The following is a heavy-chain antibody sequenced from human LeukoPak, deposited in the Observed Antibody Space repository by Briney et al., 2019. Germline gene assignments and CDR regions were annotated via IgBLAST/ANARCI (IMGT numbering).Heavy chain of an antibody. D-gene: IGHD3-3*01. CDR2: INPNSGGT. Sequence: GASVKVSCKTFGYTFSDFYMHWVRQAPGQGLEWMGWINPNSGGTNYAQKFQGRVTMTRDMSISTAYMELSRLRSDDTAVYYCARVPNFWSGHNWFDPWGQGTLVTVSS. V-gene: IGHV1-2*02. CDR3: ARVPNFWSGHNWFDP. J-gene: IGHJ5*02. CDR1: GYTFSDFY.